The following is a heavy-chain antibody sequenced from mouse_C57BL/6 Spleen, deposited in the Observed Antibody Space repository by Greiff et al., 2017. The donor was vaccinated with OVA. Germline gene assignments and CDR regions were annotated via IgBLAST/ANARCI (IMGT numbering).Heavy chain of an antibody. V-gene: IGHV1-53*01. J-gene: IGHJ3*01. CDR3: ARERATTAQALFAY. D-gene: IGHD3-2*02. CDR1: GYTFTSYW. Sequence: QVQLQQPGTELVKPGASVKLSCKASGYTFTSYWMHWVKQRPGQGLEWIGNINPSNGGTNYNEKFKSKATLTVDKSSSTAYMQLSSLTSEDSAVDYCARERATTAQALFAYWGQGTLVTVSA. CDR2: INPSNGGT.